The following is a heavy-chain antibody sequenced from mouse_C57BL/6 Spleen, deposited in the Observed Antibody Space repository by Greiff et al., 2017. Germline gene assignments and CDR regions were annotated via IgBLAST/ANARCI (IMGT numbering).Heavy chain of an antibody. J-gene: IGHJ4*01. CDR3: ARSPIYYGNRGNWDY. CDR1: GYTFTGYW. CDR2: ILSGSGST. D-gene: IGHD2-1*01. V-gene: IGHV1-9*01. Sequence: QVQLQQSGAELMKPGASVKLSCKATGYTFTGYWIEWVKQRPGHGLEWIGEILSGSGSTNYNEKFKGKATFTADTSSNTAYMQLSSLTTEDSAIYNCARSPIYYGNRGNWDYWGQGTSVTVAS.